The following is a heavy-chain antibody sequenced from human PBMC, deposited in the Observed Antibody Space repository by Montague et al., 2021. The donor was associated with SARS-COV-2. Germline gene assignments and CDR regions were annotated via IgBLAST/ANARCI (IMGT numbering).Heavy chain of an antibody. D-gene: IGHD3-9*01. CDR2: INQCGAP. V-gene: IGHV4-34*01. CDR1: RGSFSNYY. J-gene: IGHJ3*02. CDR3: ARGRPVQGSFRHFDSISSGALDI. Sequence: SETLSLTCAVSRGSFSNYYWTWIRQSPGKGLEWIGDINQCGAPNYTPSLKSRVTISLDTSKKQISLNLNSVTVADTAVFFCARGRPVQGSFRHFDSISSGALDIWAQGSLVIVSS.